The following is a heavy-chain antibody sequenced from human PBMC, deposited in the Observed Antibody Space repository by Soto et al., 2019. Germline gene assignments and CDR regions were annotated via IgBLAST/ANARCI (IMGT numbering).Heavy chain of an antibody. CDR2: IYYSGST. CDR1: GGSISSGGYY. CDR3: ARDRCSSTSCHLDY. Sequence: SETLSLTCTVSGGSISSGGYYWSWIRQHPGKGLEWIGYIYYSGSTYYSPSLKSRVTISVDTSKNQFSLKLSSVTAADTAVYYCARDRCSSTSCHLDYWGQGTLVTVSS. D-gene: IGHD2-2*01. V-gene: IGHV4-31*03. J-gene: IGHJ4*02.